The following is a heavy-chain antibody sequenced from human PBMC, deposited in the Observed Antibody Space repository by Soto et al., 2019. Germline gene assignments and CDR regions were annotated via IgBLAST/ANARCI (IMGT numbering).Heavy chain of an antibody. V-gene: IGHV3-7*01. CDR2: IKQDGSEK. CDR3: ARDLNTLGLDY. D-gene: IGHD2-2*02. Sequence: EVQLVVSGGGLVQPGGSLRLSCAASGFTFSSHWMNWVRQAPGKGLEWVANIKQDGSEKYYVDSVKGRFTISRDNAKISLYLQMDSLRAEDTAVYYCARDLNTLGLDYWGQGTLVTVSS. J-gene: IGHJ4*02. CDR1: GFTFSSHW.